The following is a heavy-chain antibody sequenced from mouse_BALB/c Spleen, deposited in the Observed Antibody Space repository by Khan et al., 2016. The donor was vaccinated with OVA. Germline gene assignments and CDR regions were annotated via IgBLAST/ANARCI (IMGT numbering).Heavy chain of an antibody. CDR3: ARDGYGGFAY. Sequence: VRLQQSGPELVKPGASVKIPCKASGYTFTDYNMAWVKQSHGKILEWIGDILPNNDGSIYNQKFKGKATLTVDKSSNTAYMEFRSLTSEDTAVYYCARDGYGGFAYWGQGSLVTVSA. V-gene: IGHV1-18*01. D-gene: IGHD2-2*01. J-gene: IGHJ3*01. CDR2: ILPNNDGS. CDR1: GYTFTDYN.